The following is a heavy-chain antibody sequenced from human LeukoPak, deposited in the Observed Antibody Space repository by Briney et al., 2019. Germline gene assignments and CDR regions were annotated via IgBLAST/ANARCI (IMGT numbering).Heavy chain of an antibody. J-gene: IGHJ4*02. Sequence: PSETLSLTCTVSGGSISSYYWSWIRQPPGKGLEWIGYIYYSGSTNYNPSLKSRVTISVDTSKNQFSLKLSSVTAADTAVYYCARQGSSSSSWYLLDYWGRGTLVTVSS. CDR1: GGSISSYY. D-gene: IGHD6-13*01. CDR2: IYYSGST. V-gene: IGHV4-59*08. CDR3: ARQGSSSSSWYLLDY.